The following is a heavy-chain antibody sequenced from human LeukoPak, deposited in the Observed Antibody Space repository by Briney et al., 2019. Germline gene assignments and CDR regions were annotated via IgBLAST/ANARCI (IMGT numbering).Heavy chain of an antibody. J-gene: IGHJ4*02. CDR3: ARLTSGHFDY. D-gene: IGHD3-10*01. Sequence: PGGSLRLSCAASGFTFSSYAMNWVRQPPGKGLEWIATIYYSGSTYYNPSLKSRVTISADTSKNQFSLKLSSVTAADTAVYYCARLTSGHFDYWGQGTLVTVSS. CDR1: GFTFSSYA. V-gene: IGHV4-39*01. CDR2: IYYSGST.